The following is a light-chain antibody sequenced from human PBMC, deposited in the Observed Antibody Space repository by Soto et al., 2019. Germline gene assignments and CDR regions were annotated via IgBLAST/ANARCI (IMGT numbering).Light chain of an antibody. CDR1: QSLLHSNGYNY. J-gene: IGKJ5*01. CDR3: MQGTHWPIT. CDR2: LGS. Sequence: DIVMTQSPLSLPVTPGEPASISFISIQSLLHSNGYNYLDWYLQKPGQSPQLLIYLGSNRASGVPDRFSGSGSGTDFTLKISRVEAEDVGVYYCMQGTHWPITFGQGTRLEIK. V-gene: IGKV2-28*01.